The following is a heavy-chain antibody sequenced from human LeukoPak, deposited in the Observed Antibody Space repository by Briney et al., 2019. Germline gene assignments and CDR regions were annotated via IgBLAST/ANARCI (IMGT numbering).Heavy chain of an antibody. CDR3: ARDNTAMARGAFDI. D-gene: IGHD5-18*01. V-gene: IGHV4-34*01. Sequence: SETLSLTCAVYGGSFSGYYWSWLRQPPGKGLEWSGEINHSGSTNYNPSLKGRVTISVDTSKNQFSLELSSVTAAATAVYYWARDNTAMARGAFDIGGQGTMVTVSS. CDR2: INHSGST. J-gene: IGHJ3*02. CDR1: GGSFSGYY.